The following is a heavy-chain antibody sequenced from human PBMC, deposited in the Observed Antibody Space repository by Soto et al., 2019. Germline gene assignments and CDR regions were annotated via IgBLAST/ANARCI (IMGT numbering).Heavy chain of an antibody. CDR2: ISYDGSNK. CDR3: AEDHHGYVSFRVDY. D-gene: IGHD5-12*01. V-gene: IGHV3-30*18. J-gene: IGHJ4*02. Sequence: QVQLVESGGGVVQPGRSLRLSCAASGFTFSSYGMYWVRQAPGKGLEWVAVISYDGSNKYYADSVKGRFTISRDNSKNTLYLQMNSLRAEDTAVYYCAEDHHGYVSFRVDYWGQGTLVTVSS. CDR1: GFTFSSYG.